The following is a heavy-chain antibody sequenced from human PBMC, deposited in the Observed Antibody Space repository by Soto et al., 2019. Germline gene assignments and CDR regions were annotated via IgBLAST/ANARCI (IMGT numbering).Heavy chain of an antibody. D-gene: IGHD3-3*01. V-gene: IGHV3-74*03. CDR2: MNSDGSSL. CDR1: GFTLSKNW. Sequence: GGSLRLSCTASGFTLSKNWMHWVRQDPGKGLVWVSRMNSDGSSLTYADSVKGRFTISRDSAKNTLYLQMNSLKVDDTGVYYCAREVSGDVVHTDSFYGMDVWGQGTTVTVSS. CDR3: AREVSGDVVHTDSFYGMDV. J-gene: IGHJ6*02.